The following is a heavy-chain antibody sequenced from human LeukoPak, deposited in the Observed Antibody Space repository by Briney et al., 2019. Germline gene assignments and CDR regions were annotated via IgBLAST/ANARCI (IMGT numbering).Heavy chain of an antibody. D-gene: IGHD5-18*01. J-gene: IGHJ4*02. V-gene: IGHV4-34*01. Sequence: PWETLSLTCAVYGGSFSGYYWSWIRQPPGKGLEWIGEINHSGSTNYNPSLKSRVTISVDTSKNQFSLKLSSVTAADTAVYYCARGGGGVDTAMVLYDYWGQGTLVTVSS. CDR3: ARGGGGVDTAMVLYDY. CDR2: INHSGST. CDR1: GGSFSGYY.